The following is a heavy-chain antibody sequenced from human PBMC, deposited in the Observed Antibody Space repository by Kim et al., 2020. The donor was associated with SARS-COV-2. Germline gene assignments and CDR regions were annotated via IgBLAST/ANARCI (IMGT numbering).Heavy chain of an antibody. V-gene: IGHV3-53*01. D-gene: IGHD3-16*01. Sequence: SADSVKGRFTISRDNAKKTVYLQMNSLRVEETAVYFCARDRGGTGAVFGDWGQGTLVTASS. CDR3: ARDRGGTGAVFGD. J-gene: IGHJ4*02.